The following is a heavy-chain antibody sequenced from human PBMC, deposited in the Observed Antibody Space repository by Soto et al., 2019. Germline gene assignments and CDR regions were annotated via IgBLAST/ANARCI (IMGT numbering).Heavy chain of an antibody. J-gene: IGHJ6*02. CDR3: ARGGSSYDHYYYYGMDV. CDR2: IIPIFGTA. CDR1: GDTFSSYA. V-gene: IGHV1-69*06. Sequence: GASVKVSCKASGDTFSSYAISWVRQAPGQGLEWMGGIIPIFGTANYAQKFQGRVTITADKSTSTAYMELSSLRSEDTAVYYCARGGSSYDHYYYYGMDVWGQGTTVTVSS. D-gene: IGHD1-26*01.